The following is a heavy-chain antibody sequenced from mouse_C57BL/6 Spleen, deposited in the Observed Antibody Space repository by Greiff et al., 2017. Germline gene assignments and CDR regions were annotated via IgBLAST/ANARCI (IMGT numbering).Heavy chain of an antibody. D-gene: IGHD2-1*01. CDR1: GFTFSSYT. J-gene: IGHJ3*01. CDR2: ISGGGGNT. Sequence: DVKLVESGGGLVKPGGSLKLSCAASGFTFSSYTMSWVRQTPEKRLEWVATISGGGGNTYYPDSVKGRFTISRDNAKNTLYLQMSSLRSEDTALYYCARPLIYYGKAWFAYWGQGTLVTVSA. V-gene: IGHV5-9*01. CDR3: ARPLIYYGKAWFAY.